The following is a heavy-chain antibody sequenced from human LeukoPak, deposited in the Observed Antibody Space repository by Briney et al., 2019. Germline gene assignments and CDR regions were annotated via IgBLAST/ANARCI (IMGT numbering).Heavy chain of an antibody. CDR3: ARTQFLEWLLAFDY. J-gene: IGHJ4*02. CDR1: GGSISSYY. V-gene: IGHV4-59*01. D-gene: IGHD3-3*01. CDR2: IYYSGST. Sequence: PSETLSLTCTVSGGSISSYYWSWIRRPPGKGLEWIGYIYYSGSTNYNPSLKSRVTISVDTSKNQFSLKLSSVTAADTAVYYCARTQFLEWLLAFDYWGQGTLVTVSS.